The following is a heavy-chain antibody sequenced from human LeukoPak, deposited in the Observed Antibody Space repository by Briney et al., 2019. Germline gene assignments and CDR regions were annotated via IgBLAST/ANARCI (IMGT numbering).Heavy chain of an antibody. CDR2: ISSSDGNSK. Sequence: GGSLRLSCAASGFTFSNYGMHWVRQASGKGLEWVAAISSSDGNSKYYADSVKGRFTISRDNSKSTVYLQMNSLRADDTAVYYCAKWSGNRPLYYFDYWGQGTLVTVSS. CDR1: GFTFSNYG. J-gene: IGHJ4*02. V-gene: IGHV3-30*18. D-gene: IGHD3-3*01. CDR3: AKWSGNRPLYYFDY.